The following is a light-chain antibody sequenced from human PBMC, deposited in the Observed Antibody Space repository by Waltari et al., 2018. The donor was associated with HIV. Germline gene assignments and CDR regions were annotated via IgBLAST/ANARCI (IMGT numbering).Light chain of an antibody. Sequence: QSALPQPHSVSGSPGQSPTISSTGTTTYVDTFVSWYQQYPGQAPKVIIYDVNKRPSGVPDRFSASKSGNTAFLTISGLQAEDEAEYHCCSHAGNFIFAFGTGTKVTVL. CDR1: TTYVDTF. J-gene: IGLJ1*01. CDR2: DVN. V-gene: IGLV2-11*01. CDR3: CSHAGNFIFA.